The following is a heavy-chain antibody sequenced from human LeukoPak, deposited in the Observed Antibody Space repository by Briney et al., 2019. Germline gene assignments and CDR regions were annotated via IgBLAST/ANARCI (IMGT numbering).Heavy chain of an antibody. CDR2: IYYSGST. CDR3: ARQTGGYYVFWSGYYDHYYGMDV. D-gene: IGHD3-3*01. J-gene: IGHJ6*02. Sequence: SETLSLTCTVSGGSISSSSYYWGWIRQPPGKGLEWIGSIYYSGSTYYNPSLKSRVTISVDTSKNQFSLKLSSVTAADTAVYYCARQTGGYYVFWSGYYDHYYGMDVWGQGTTVTVSS. CDR1: GGSISSSSYY. V-gene: IGHV4-39*01.